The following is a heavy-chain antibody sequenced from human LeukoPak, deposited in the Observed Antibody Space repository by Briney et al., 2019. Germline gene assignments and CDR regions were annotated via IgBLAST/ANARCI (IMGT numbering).Heavy chain of an antibody. CDR1: GFTFSSYA. J-gene: IGHJ4*02. Sequence: GGSLRLSCAASGFTFSSYAMHWVRQAPGKGLEWVAVISYDGSNKYYADSVKGRFTISRDNSKNTLYLQMNSLRAEDTAVYYCAKDQSFYDSSGHSIYYFDYWGQGTLVTVSS. CDR3: AKDQSFYDSSGHSIYYFDY. V-gene: IGHV3-30*04. CDR2: ISYDGSNK. D-gene: IGHD3-22*01.